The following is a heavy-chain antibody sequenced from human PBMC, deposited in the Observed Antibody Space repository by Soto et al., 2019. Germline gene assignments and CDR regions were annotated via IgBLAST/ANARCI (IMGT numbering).Heavy chain of an antibody. J-gene: IGHJ4*02. D-gene: IGHD6-19*01. Sequence: EMQLVQSGGGLVKPGGSLRLSCVASRFNFSAAWLNWIRQAPGKGLEWVGRIKPKSEGETADYTAPVRGRFTISRDDSPNTLHLQMGSLKTEDTAVYYCATVPYGSGPTWGLGVLVTVSS. V-gene: IGHV3-15*07. CDR3: ATVPYGSGPT. CDR1: RFNFSAAW. CDR2: IKPKSEGETA.